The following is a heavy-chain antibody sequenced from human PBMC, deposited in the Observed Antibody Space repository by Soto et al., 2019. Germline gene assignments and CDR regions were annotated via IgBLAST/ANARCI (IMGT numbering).Heavy chain of an antibody. D-gene: IGHD2-8*01. CDR2: ISSNGRST. Sequence: GGSLRLSCATSGFSVRISAIPVERQAPGKGLEYVSAISSNGRSTYYANSVKGRFTISRDNSKNTLYLQMDSLRAEDMAVYYCARDRCTNGVCYAPSDYWGQGTLVTVSS. V-gene: IGHV3-64*01. CDR3: ARDRCTNGVCYAPSDY. J-gene: IGHJ4*02. CDR1: GFSVRISA.